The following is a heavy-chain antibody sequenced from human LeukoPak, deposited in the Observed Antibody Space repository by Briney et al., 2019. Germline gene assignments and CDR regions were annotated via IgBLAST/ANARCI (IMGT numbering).Heavy chain of an antibody. Sequence: GGSLRLSCAASGFTVSSNYMSWVRQAPGKGLEWVSVIYSGGSTYHADSVKGRFTISRDNSKNTLYLQMNSLRAEDTAVYYCASNYGSGSYGEMSPFDYWGQGTLVTVSS. J-gene: IGHJ4*02. CDR2: IYSGGST. CDR3: ASNYGSGSYGEMSPFDY. D-gene: IGHD3-10*01. CDR1: GFTVSSNY. V-gene: IGHV3-53*01.